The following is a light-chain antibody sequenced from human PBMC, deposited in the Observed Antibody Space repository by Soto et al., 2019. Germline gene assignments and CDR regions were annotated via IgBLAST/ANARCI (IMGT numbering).Light chain of an antibody. CDR2: DVS. Sequence: QSALTQPASVSASPGQSITISCTGTSSDIGAYNSVSWYQQHPGKAPQLMIYDVSDRPSGISSRFSGSKSGNTASLTISGLQADDDADYYCASYTSARIRVFGGGTKLPVL. J-gene: IGLJ2*01. CDR1: SSDIGAYNS. V-gene: IGLV2-14*01. CDR3: ASYTSARIRV.